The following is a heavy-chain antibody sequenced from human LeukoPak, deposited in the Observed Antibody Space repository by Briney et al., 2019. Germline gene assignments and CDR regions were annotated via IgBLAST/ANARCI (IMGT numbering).Heavy chain of an antibody. CDR2: ISYDGSNK. D-gene: IGHD2-2*01. V-gene: IGHV3-30-3*01. J-gene: IGHJ4*02. Sequence: GSLRLSCAASGFTFSSYAMHWVRRAPGKGLEWVAVISYDGSNKYYADSVKGRFTISRDNSKNTLYLQMNSLRAEDTAVYYCATLGYCSSTSCYAFDYWGQGTLVTVSS. CDR1: GFTFSSYA. CDR3: ATLGYCSSTSCYAFDY.